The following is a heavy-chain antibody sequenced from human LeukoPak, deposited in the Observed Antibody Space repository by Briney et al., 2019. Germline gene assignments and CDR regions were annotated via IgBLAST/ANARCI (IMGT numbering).Heavy chain of an antibody. CDR2: IKPDGSEK. J-gene: IGHJ4*02. CDR1: GFTFSRYW. V-gene: IGHV3-7*01. D-gene: IGHD2-21*02. CDR3: ALSEGDWTFDY. Sequence: GGSLRLSCAASGFTFSRYWMTWVRQTPRKGLEWVANIKPDGSEKYYLDSVRGRFTISRDNAKNSLHLQMNSLRAEDTAVYYCALSEGDWTFDYWGQGTLVTVSS.